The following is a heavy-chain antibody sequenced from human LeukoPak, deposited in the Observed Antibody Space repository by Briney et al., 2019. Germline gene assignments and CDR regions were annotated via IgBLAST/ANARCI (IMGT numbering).Heavy chain of an antibody. J-gene: IGHJ4*02. V-gene: IGHV4-4*07. CDR1: GDSISSYY. Sequence: SETLSLTCTVSGDSISSYYWSWIRQPAGKGLEWIGRIYTSGSTNYNPSLKSRVTMSVDTSKNQFSLKLNSVTAEDTAVYYCARSFLSNWYYFDNWGQGTLVTVSS. D-gene: IGHD6-13*01. CDR3: ARSFLSNWYYFDN. CDR2: IYTSGST.